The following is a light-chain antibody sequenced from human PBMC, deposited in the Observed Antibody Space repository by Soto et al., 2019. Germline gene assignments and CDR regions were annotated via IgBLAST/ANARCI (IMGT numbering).Light chain of an antibody. V-gene: IGLV2-23*02. CDR3: CSYAGSSTYV. CDR2: EVS. CDR1: SSDVGSYNL. J-gene: IGLJ1*01. Sequence: SVLTQPASVSGSPGQSITISCTGTSSDVGSYNLVSWYQQHPGKAPKVMIYEVSKRPSGVPNRFSGSKSGYTASLTISGLQAEDEADYYCCSYAGSSTYVLGTGTKVTVL.